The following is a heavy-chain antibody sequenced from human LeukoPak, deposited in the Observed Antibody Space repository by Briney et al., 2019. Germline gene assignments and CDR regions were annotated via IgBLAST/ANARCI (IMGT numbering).Heavy chain of an antibody. J-gene: IGHJ3*02. D-gene: IGHD3-3*01. CDR3: AKDTGRPTDAITMEDNAFDI. CDR1: GFTFDDHG. V-gene: IGHV3-9*01. CDR2: ISWSSGII. Sequence: GGSLRLSCAASGFTFDDHGMHWVRQAPGKGLEWVSGISWSSGIIGYADSVKGRFTISRDNTKNSLYLQMDSLRAEDTALYYCAKDTGRPTDAITMEDNAFDIWGQGTMVTVSS.